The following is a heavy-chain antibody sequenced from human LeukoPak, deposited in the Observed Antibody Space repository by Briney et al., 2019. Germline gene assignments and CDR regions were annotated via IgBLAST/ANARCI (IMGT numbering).Heavy chain of an antibody. V-gene: IGHV1-46*01. CDR3: AREGPETYNFDF. CDR1: GYSFTNYY. J-gene: IGHJ4*02. Sequence: ASVKVSCKTSGYSFTNYYMHWVRQAPGQGPEWMGITRPSSGRTSSPQKFQGRVTMTWDMSTSTFYMELSSLTSDDTAVYYCAREGPETYNFDFWGQGTLVTVSS. CDR2: TRPSSGRT. D-gene: IGHD1-14*01.